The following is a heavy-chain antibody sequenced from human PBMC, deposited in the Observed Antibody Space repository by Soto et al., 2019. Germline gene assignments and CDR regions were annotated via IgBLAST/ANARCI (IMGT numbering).Heavy chain of an antibody. J-gene: IGHJ5*02. CDR2: INHSGST. V-gene: IGHV4-34*01. CDR1: GGSFSSYY. Sequence: QVQLQQWGAGLLKPSETLSLTCAVYGGSFSSYYWSWIRQPPGKGPEWIGEINHSGSTNYNPSLKSRVAIAVDTSQNPFSLKVSSVTAADTAVYYCARNPRIVATISWFDPWGQGTLVTVSS. D-gene: IGHD5-12*01. CDR3: ARNPRIVATISWFDP.